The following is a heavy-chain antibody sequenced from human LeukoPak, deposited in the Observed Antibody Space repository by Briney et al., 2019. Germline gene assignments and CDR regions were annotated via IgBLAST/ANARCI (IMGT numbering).Heavy chain of an antibody. CDR2: MNPNSGKT. CDR1: GYTLTSYD. Sequence: ASVKVSCKASGYTLTSYDINWVRQATGQGLEWMGWMNPNSGKTGYAQKFQGRVTMTRNTSISTAYMEVSSLRSEDTAVYYCARGRGSIYSTSWYDPWGQGTLVTVSS. J-gene: IGHJ5*02. V-gene: IGHV1-8*01. CDR3: ARGRGSIYSTSWYDP. D-gene: IGHD6-13*01.